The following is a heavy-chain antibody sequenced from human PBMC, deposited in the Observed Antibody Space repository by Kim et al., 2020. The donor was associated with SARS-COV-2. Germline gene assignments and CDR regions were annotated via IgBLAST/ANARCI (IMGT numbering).Heavy chain of an antibody. D-gene: IGHD3-22*01. CDR1: GFTFSDYY. J-gene: IGHJ3*02. CDR2: ISSSGSTI. CDR3: AREYYDSSGYSSHDAFDI. Sequence: GGSLRLSCAASGFTFSDYYMSWIRQAPGKGLEWVSYISSSGSTIYYADSVKGRFTISRDNAKNSLYLQMNSLRAEDTAVYYCAREYYDSSGYSSHDAFDIWGQGTMVTVSS. V-gene: IGHV3-11*04.